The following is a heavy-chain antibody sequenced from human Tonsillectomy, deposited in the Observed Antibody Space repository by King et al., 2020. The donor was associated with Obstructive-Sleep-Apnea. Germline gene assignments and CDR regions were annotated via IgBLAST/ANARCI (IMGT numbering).Heavy chain of an antibody. CDR3: AKDLRPLITMVRGVTNYFDY. CDR1: GFTFSSYG. Sequence: QLVQSGGGVVQPGRSLRLSCAASGFTFSSYGMHWVRQAPGKGLEWVAVISYDGSNKYYADSVKGRFTISRDNSKNTLYLQMNSLRAEDTAVYYCAKDLRPLITMVRGVTNYFDYWGQGTLVTVSS. V-gene: IGHV3-30*18. J-gene: IGHJ4*02. D-gene: IGHD3-10*01. CDR2: ISYDGSNK.